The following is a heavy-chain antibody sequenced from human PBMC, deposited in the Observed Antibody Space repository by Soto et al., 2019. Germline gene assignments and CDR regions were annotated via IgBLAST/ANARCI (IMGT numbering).Heavy chain of an antibody. Sequence: PSETLSLTCTVSGGSISSYYWSWIRQPPGKGLEWIGYIYYSGSTNYNPSLKGRVTISVDTSKNQFSLKLSSVTAADTAVYYCARQGRLRVYFDDWGQGTLVTVSS. CDR2: IYYSGST. D-gene: IGHD4-17*01. J-gene: IGHJ4*02. CDR3: ARQGRLRVYFDD. CDR1: GGSISSYY. V-gene: IGHV4-59*08.